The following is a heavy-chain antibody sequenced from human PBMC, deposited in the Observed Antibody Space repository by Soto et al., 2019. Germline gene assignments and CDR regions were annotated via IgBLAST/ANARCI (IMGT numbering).Heavy chain of an antibody. CDR1: GFTFSSYA. D-gene: IGHD3-16*01. Sequence: EVQLLESGGGLVQPGGSLRLSCAASGFTFSSYAMSWVRQAPGKGLEWVSAISGSGGSTYYADSVKGRFTISRDNSKNSLYLQMNSLRAEDTAVYYCAKGGGMSPYTGHFDYWGQGTLVTVSS. CDR2: ISGSGGST. CDR3: AKGGGMSPYTGHFDY. J-gene: IGHJ4*02. V-gene: IGHV3-23*01.